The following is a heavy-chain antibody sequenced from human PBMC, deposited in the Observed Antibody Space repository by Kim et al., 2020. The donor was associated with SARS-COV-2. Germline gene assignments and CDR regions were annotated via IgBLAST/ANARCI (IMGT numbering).Heavy chain of an antibody. CDR3: ARDQEDYYYYYGMDV. J-gene: IGHJ6*02. Sequence: QKFQGSVTITRDTSASTADMELSSLRSEDTAVYYCARDQEDYYYYYGMDVWGQGTTVTVSS. V-gene: IGHV1-3*01.